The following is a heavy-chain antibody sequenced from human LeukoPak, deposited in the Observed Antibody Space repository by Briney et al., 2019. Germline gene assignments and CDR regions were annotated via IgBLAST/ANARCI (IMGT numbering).Heavy chain of an antibody. Sequence: GGSLRLSCAASEFTFSTYWMHWVRQAPGKGLVWVTNISPNGETTYYADSVKGRFTISRDNAKRSLYLQMNSLRAEDTAVYYCARDVGYGFFDYWGQGTLVTVSS. CDR2: ISPNGETT. V-gene: IGHV3-74*01. CDR1: EFTFSTYW. J-gene: IGHJ4*02. D-gene: IGHD5-18*01. CDR3: ARDVGYGFFDY.